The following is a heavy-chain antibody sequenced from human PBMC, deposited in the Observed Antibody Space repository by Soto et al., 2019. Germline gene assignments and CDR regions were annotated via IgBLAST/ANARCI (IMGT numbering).Heavy chain of an antibody. CDR2: VFYSGSA. CDR3: ARDMRGSSGSDGFDI. CDR1: GGSISRGDYY. D-gene: IGHD6-19*01. J-gene: IGHJ3*02. Sequence: SETLSLTCTVSGGSISRGDYYWSWIRQPPGRGLEWVGYVFYSGSARYNPSLRSRVTISKDTAKNQFSLKVTSVTPADTAVYYCARDMRGSSGSDGFDIWGQGTMVTVS. V-gene: IGHV4-61*08.